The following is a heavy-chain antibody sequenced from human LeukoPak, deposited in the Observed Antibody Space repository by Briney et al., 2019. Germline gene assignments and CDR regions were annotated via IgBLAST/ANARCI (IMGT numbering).Heavy chain of an antibody. CDR2: IKQDGSEY. V-gene: IGHV3-7*01. J-gene: IGHJ6*02. D-gene: IGHD3-3*01. CDR3: AKDQTGFLEWLLPQSNGMDV. CDR1: GFTFSSYW. Sequence: GGSLRLSCAASGFTFSSYWMSWVRQAPGKGLEWVANIKQDGSEYYYVDSVKGRFTISRDNAKNSLYLQMNSLRAEDTAVYYCAKDQTGFLEWLLPQSNGMDVWGQGTTVTVSS.